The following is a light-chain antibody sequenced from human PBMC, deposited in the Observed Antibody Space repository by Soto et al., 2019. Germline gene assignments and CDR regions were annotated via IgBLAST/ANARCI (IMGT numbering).Light chain of an antibody. CDR1: QSLTSSY. V-gene: IGKV3-20*01. J-gene: IGKJ4*01. CDR2: GAS. CDR3: QQYLRFPLT. Sequence: EIVLTQSPATLSLSPGERATLSCRASQSLTSSYLAWYQQKPGQAPRLLIYGASSRATGIPDRFTGSGSGTDFTLTISRLEPEDFAVYYCQQYLRFPLTFGGGTKVDIK.